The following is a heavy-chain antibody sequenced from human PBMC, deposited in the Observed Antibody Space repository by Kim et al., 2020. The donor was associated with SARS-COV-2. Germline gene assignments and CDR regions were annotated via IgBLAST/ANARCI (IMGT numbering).Heavy chain of an antibody. J-gene: IGHJ4*02. D-gene: IGHD4-17*01. CDR3: ARGIRTDLDY. Sequence: NTGYAQKFQGRVTMTRNTSISTAYMELSSLRSEDTAVYYCARGIRTDLDYWGQGTLVTVSS. V-gene: IGHV1-8*01. CDR2: NT.